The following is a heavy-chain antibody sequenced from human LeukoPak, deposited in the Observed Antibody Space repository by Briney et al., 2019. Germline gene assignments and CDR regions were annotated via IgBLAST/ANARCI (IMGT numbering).Heavy chain of an antibody. CDR3: ARNRGSSGRLGRFDN. D-gene: IGHD6-19*01. V-gene: IGHV3-7*01. Sequence: GGSLRLSCAASGFTLSTYWMTWVRQAPGKGLEWVANIKQDGSEKYYVDSVKGRFTISRDNAKKLLYLQMNSLRVEDTAVYYCARNRGSSGRLGRFDNWGQGTLVTVSP. CDR1: GFTLSTYW. CDR2: IKQDGSEK. J-gene: IGHJ4*02.